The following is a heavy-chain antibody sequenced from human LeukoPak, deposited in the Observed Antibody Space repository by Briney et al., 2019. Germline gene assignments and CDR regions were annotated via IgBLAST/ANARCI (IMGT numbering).Heavy chain of an antibody. J-gene: IGHJ5*02. CDR2: IYHSGST. CDR1: GGSISSGGYS. CDR3: ARGPTVPWFDP. Sequence: SQTLSLTCAVSGGSISSGGYSWSWIRQPPGKGLEWIGYIYHSGSTYYNPSLKSRVTISVDRSKNQFSLELSSVTAADTAVYYCARGPTVPWFDPWGQGTLVTVSS. D-gene: IGHD4-17*01. V-gene: IGHV4-30-2*01.